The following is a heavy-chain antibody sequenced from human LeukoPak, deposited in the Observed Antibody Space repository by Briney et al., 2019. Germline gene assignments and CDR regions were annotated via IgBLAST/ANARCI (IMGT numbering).Heavy chain of an antibody. D-gene: IGHD3-22*01. CDR1: GGTFSSYA. J-gene: IGHJ5*02. Sequence: GASVKVSCKASGGTFSSYAISWVRQAPGQGLEWMGRIIPILGIANYAQKFQGRVTITADKSTSTAYMELNSLRAEDTAVYYCAKASYYPDSSGYYPLATWGQGTLATVSS. CDR2: IIPILGIA. CDR3: AKASYYPDSSGYYPLAT. V-gene: IGHV1-69*04.